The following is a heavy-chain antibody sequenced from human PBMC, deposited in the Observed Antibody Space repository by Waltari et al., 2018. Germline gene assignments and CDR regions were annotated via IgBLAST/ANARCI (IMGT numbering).Heavy chain of an antibody. CDR1: GGSISSSRYY. CDR2: IFYSGST. CDR3: ARLDNYDSGSYGFDW. V-gene: IGHV4-39*01. D-gene: IGHD3-10*01. J-gene: IGHJ4*02. Sequence: QLQLQESGPGLVKPSETPSLTCTVSGGSISSSRYYWGWIRQPPGKGLEWIGSIFYSGSTYYNPSLKSRVTMSVDTSKNQFSLRLTSVTAADTAVYYCARLDNYDSGSYGFDWWGQGTLVTVSS.